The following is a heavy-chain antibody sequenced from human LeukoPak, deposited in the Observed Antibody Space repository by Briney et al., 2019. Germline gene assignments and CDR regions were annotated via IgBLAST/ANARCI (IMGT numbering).Heavy chain of an antibody. CDR2: IGAGGDT. V-gene: IGHV3-13*01. D-gene: IGHD6-13*01. Sequence: GGSLRLSCAASGFTFSTYDMHWVRQTTGKGLEWVSAIGAGGDTYYQDSVKGRFTIFRDNANFYLQMNTLRPGDTAVYYCVREGTFASPEAGRWIDSFDIWGQGTMVTVSS. CDR1: GFTFSTYD. CDR3: VREGTFASPEAGRWIDSFDI. J-gene: IGHJ3*02.